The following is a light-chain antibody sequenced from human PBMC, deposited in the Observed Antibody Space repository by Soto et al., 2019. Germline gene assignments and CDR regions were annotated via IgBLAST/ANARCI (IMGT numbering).Light chain of an antibody. CDR2: DAS. V-gene: IGKV1-5*01. CDR3: QQYDNYQIT. Sequence: DIQMTQSPSTLSASVGDRVTITCRASQSISSWLAWYQQKPGKAPNLLIYDASTLQSGVPSRFSGSGSGTEFTLTISSLQPDDFATYCCQQYDNYQITLGGGTKVEIK. CDR1: QSISSW. J-gene: IGKJ4*01.